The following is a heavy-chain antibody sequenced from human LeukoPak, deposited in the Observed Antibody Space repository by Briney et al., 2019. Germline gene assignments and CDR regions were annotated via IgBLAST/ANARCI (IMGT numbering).Heavy chain of an antibody. CDR1: GFTFSSYG. Sequence: GRSLRLSCAASGFTFSSYGMHWVRQAPGKGLEWVAVIWYDGSNKYYADSVKGRFTISRDNSKNTLYLQMNSLRAEDTAVYYCARDRDYYDSSGYYYGYFDYWAQGTLVTVSS. CDR3: ARDRDYYDSSGYYYGYFDY. CDR2: IWYDGSNK. D-gene: IGHD3-22*01. V-gene: IGHV3-33*01. J-gene: IGHJ4*02.